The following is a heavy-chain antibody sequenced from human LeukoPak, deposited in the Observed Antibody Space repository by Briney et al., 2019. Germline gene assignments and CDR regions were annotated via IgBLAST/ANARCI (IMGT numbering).Heavy chain of an antibody. D-gene: IGHD2-8*01. J-gene: IGHJ4*02. Sequence: GGSLRLSCVASGFTFSSYAMHWVRQAPGKGLEYVSAISSNGRSTYYANSVKGRFTISRDNSKNTLYLQMGSVRTEDMAVYYCARVLGGHTNGLDYWGQGTLVTVSS. CDR2: ISSNGRST. CDR3: ARVLGGHTNGLDY. V-gene: IGHV3-64*01. CDR1: GFTFSSYA.